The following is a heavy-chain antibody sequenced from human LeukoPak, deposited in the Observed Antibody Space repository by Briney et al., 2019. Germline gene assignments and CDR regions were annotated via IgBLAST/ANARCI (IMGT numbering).Heavy chain of an antibody. V-gene: IGHV1-69*04. CDR1: GGTFSSYA. CDR2: IIPILGIA. D-gene: IGHD3-22*01. Sequence: ASVKVSCKASGGTFSSYAISWVRQAPGRGLEWMGRIIPILGIANYAQKFQGRVTITADKSTSTAYMELSSLRSEDTAVYYCARDRGSYYDSSSYQTTDYWGQGTLVTVSS. J-gene: IGHJ4*02. CDR3: ARDRGSYYDSSSYQTTDY.